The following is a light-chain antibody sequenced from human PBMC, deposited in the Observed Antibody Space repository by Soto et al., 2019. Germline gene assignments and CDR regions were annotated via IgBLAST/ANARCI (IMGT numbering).Light chain of an antibody. CDR1: SSDIGGYKH. J-gene: IGLJ3*02. CDR3: CSYTSTSTWV. V-gene: IGLV2-14*03. CDR2: DVS. Sequence: QSALTQPASVSGSPGQSITISCTGTSSDIGGYKHVSWYQQHPGKVPKLIIFDVSNRPSGTSNRFSGSKSGNTASLTISGLQAEDEADYYCCSYTSTSTWVFGGGTKVTVL.